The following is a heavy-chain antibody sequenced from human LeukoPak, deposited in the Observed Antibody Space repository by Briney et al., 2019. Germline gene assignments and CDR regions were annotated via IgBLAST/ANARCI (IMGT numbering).Heavy chain of an antibody. CDR1: GFTFSSYA. Sequence: GGSLRLSCAASGFTFSSYATSWVRQAPGKGLEWVSAISGSGGSTYYADSVKGRFTISRDNSKNTLYLQMNSLRAEDTAVYYCAKGTHIVVVTADAFDIWGQGTMVTVSS. CDR3: AKGTHIVVVTADAFDI. V-gene: IGHV3-23*01. J-gene: IGHJ3*02. D-gene: IGHD2-21*02. CDR2: ISGSGGST.